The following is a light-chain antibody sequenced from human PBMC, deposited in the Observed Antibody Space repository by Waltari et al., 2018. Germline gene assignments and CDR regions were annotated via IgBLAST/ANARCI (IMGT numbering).Light chain of an antibody. CDR3: QQRSNWPSST. Sequence: EIVLTQSPATLSLSPWKRATLSCRASPRVTNYLAWYQQKPDQDPSLLIYESSNSATGIPARYSGSGSVTDFTPTNSSLEPEDLADYYCQQRSNWPSSTFGPGTKVDIK. CDR2: ESS. V-gene: IGKV3-11*01. J-gene: IGKJ3*01. CDR1: PRVTNY.